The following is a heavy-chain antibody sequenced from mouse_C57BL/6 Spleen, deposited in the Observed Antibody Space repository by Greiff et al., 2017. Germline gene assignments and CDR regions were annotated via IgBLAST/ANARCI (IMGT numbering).Heavy chain of an antibody. CDR1: GYTFTSYW. J-gene: IGHJ4*01. D-gene: IGHD2-5*01. CDR3: ARSPAYYSNLRGAMDY. Sequence: QVQLQQPGAELVMPGASVKLSCKASGYTFTSYWMHWVKQRPGQGLEWIGEIDPSDSYTNYNQKFKGKSTLTVDKSSSTAYMQLSSLTSEDSAVYYCARSPAYYSNLRGAMDYWGQGTSVTVSS. V-gene: IGHV1-69*01. CDR2: IDPSDSYT.